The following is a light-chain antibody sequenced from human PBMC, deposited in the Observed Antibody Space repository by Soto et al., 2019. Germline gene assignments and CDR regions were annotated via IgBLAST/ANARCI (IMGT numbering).Light chain of an antibody. CDR1: NIGRKS. J-gene: IGLJ2*01. Sequence: SYELTQPPSVSVAPGKTARITCGGNNIGRKSVHWYQQKPGQAPVLVIYYDSDRPSGIPERFSGSDSGTTATLTISRVEAGDEADDYCQVWDSSSDHVVFGGGTKLTVL. CDR3: QVWDSSSDHVV. V-gene: IGLV3-21*04. CDR2: YDS.